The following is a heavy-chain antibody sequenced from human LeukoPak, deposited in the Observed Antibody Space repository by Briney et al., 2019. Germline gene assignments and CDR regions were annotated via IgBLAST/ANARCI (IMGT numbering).Heavy chain of an antibody. CDR3: ATSTLGADGFDI. Sequence: ASVTVSCKASGYXFTGYYMHWMRQAPGQGLEWMGWINPKTGGRNNAHKFQGRVTMTRDTSISTAYMELSRLGSDDTALYYCATSTLGADGFDIWGQGTMVTVSS. CDR1: GYXFTGYY. CDR2: INPKTGGR. J-gene: IGHJ3*02. V-gene: IGHV1-2*02. D-gene: IGHD3-16*01.